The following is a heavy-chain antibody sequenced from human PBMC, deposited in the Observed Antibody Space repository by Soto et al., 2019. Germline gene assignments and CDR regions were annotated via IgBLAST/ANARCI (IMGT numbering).Heavy chain of an antibody. V-gene: IGHV4-59*01. Sequence: SETLSLTCTVSGGSISSLYWNWIRQPPGKGLEWIGSIFYSGSTTYNPSLKSRVTISVDTSKTQFSLKLTSVTAADTAAYYCARVRGYSGYRNLFDIPDQGTTVTVSS. J-gene: IGHJ3*02. CDR1: GGSISSLY. CDR3: ARVRGYSGYRNLFDI. D-gene: IGHD5-12*01. CDR2: IFYSGST.